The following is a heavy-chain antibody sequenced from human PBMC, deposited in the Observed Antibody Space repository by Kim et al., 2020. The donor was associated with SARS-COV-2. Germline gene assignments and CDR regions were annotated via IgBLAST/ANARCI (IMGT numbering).Heavy chain of an antibody. J-gene: IGHJ6*02. CDR2: ISGSGGST. CDR3: AKVGSSWYHGYYYGMDV. CDR1: GFTFSSYA. Sequence: GGYLRLSCAASGFTFSSYAMSWVRQAPGKGLEWVSAISGSGGSTYYADSVKGRFTISRDNSKNTLYLQMNSLRAEDTAVYYCAKVGSSWYHGYYYGMDVWGQGTTVTVSS. V-gene: IGHV3-23*01. D-gene: IGHD6-13*01.